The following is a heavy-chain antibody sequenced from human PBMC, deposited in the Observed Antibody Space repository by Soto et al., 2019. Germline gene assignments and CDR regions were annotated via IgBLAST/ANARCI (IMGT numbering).Heavy chain of an antibody. V-gene: IGHV1-18*01. CDR2: ISAYNGNT. CDR3: ARDRACPPLPHIDY. CDR1: GYTFTSYG. D-gene: IGHD2-2*01. J-gene: IGHJ4*02. Sequence: ASVKVSCKASGYTFTSYGISWVRQAPGQGLEWMGWISAYNGNTNYAQKLQGRVTMTTDTSTSTAYMELRSLRSDDTAVYYCARDRACPPLPHIDYWGKGTLVTVSS.